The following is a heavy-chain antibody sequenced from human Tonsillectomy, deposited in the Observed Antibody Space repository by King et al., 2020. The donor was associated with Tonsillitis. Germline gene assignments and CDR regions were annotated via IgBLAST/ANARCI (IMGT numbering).Heavy chain of an antibody. CDR3: ARDLRSASRPPNNYYGMDV. D-gene: IGHD3-3*01. V-gene: IGHV3-72*01. Sequence: VQLVQSGGGLVQPGGSLRLSCEASGFSLSDHYMDWVRQAPGKGLEWVGRTRNKANSYTTEYAASVKGRFTISRDDSKTSLYLQMNSLKTEDTAVYYCARDLRSASRPPNNYYGMDVWGQGTTVTVSS. J-gene: IGHJ6*02. CDR2: TRNKANSYTT. CDR1: GFSLSDHY.